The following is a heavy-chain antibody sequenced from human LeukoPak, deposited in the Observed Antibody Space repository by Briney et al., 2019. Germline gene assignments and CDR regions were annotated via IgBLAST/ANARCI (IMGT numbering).Heavy chain of an antibody. CDR2: IIPILGIA. CDR1: GGTFSSYA. V-gene: IGHV1-69*04. CDR3: AREGIAVAGTLSYYFDY. J-gene: IGHJ4*02. D-gene: IGHD6-19*01. Sequence: GASVKVSCKASGGTFSSYAISWVRQAPGQGLEWMGRIIPILGIANYAQKFQGRVTITADKSTSTAYMELSSLRSEDTAVYYCAREGIAVAGTLSYYFDYWGQGTLVTVSS.